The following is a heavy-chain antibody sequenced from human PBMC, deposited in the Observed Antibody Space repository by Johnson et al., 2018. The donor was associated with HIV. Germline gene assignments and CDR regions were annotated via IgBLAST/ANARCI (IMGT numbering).Heavy chain of an antibody. Sequence: EVQLVESGGGLVQPGGSLRLSCAASGFTVSSNYMSWVRQAPGKGLEWVSVIYSGGSTYYADSVKGRFTISRDNSKNTLYLQMGSLRAEDTAIYYCARDRLGAARPNAFDIWGQGTMVTVSS. CDR2: IYSGGST. CDR3: ARDRLGAARPNAFDI. D-gene: IGHD2-15*01. CDR1: GFTVSSNY. V-gene: IGHV3-66*01. J-gene: IGHJ3*02.